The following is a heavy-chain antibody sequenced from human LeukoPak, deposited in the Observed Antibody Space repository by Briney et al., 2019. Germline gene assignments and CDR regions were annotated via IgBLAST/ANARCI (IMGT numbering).Heavy chain of an antibody. CDR2: IYSGGST. CDR3: ARDGFGTGSN. V-gene: IGHV3-53*01. J-gene: IGHJ4*02. CDR1: EFTVSSNY. Sequence: PGGSLRLSCAASEFTVSSNYMNWVRQAPGKGLEWVSVIYSGGSTYYVDSVKGRFTISRDNSKNTLYLQMNTLRADDTAVYYCARDGFGTGSNWGQGTLVTVSS. D-gene: IGHD3-16*01.